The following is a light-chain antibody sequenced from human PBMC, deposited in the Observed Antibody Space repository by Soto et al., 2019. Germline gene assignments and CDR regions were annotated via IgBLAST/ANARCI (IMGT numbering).Light chain of an antibody. CDR1: QSISSGY. Sequence: ETVLTQSPGTLSLSPGERATLSCRASQSISSGYLAWYQQRPGQAPRLLISGASNRATGIPDRFSGSGSGTDFTLTISRLETEDFAVSYCQQYGGSPLVTFGGGTKVEIK. CDR3: QQYGGSPLVT. CDR2: GAS. J-gene: IGKJ4*01. V-gene: IGKV3-20*01.